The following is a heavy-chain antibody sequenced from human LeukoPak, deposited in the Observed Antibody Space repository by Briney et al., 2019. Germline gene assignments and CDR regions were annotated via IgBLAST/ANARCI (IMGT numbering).Heavy chain of an antibody. Sequence: GESLQISCKGSGYSFTSYWIGWVRQLPGKGLEWMGIIYPGDSDTRYSPSFQGQVTISADKSISTAYLQWSSLKASDTAMYYCARQLGDSSGYYPGSFDPWGQGTLVTVSS. V-gene: IGHV5-51*01. CDR1: GYSFTSYW. D-gene: IGHD3-22*01. CDR3: ARQLGDSSGYYPGSFDP. CDR2: IYPGDSDT. J-gene: IGHJ5*02.